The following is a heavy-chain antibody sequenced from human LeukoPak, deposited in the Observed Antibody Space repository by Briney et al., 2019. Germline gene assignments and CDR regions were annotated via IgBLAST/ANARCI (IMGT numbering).Heavy chain of an antibody. D-gene: IGHD3-22*01. CDR1: GYSISSGYY. CDR2: IYHSGGT. CDR3: ARDSNYYDSSGYYPINDAFDI. J-gene: IGHJ3*02. V-gene: IGHV4-38-2*02. Sequence: SETLSLTCTVSGYSISSGYYWGWIRQPPGKGLEWIGSIYHSGGTYYNPSLKSRVTISVDTSKNQFSLKLSSVTAADTAVYYCARDSNYYDSSGYYPINDAFDIWGQGTMVTVSS.